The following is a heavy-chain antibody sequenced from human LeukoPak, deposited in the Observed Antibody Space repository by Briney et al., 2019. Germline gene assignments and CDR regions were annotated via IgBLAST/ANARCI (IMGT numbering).Heavy chain of an antibody. CDR2: IYYSGST. CDR3: AREGGFYRPLDY. CDR1: GGSISSSY. V-gene: IGHV4-59*12. D-gene: IGHD3-3*01. Sequence: SETLSLTCTVSGGSISSSYWSRIRQPPGKGLEWLGYIYYSGSTNYNPSLKSRVTISVDTSKNQFSLKLTSVTAADTAVYYCAREGGFYRPLDYSGQGTLVTVSS. J-gene: IGHJ4*02.